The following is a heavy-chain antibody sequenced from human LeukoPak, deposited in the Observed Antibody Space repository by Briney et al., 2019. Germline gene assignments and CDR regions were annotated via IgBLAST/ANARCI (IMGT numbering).Heavy chain of an antibody. J-gene: IGHJ6*02. Sequence: GGSLRLSCAASGFTFSSYRMNWVRQAPGKGLEWVSSISSSSSYIYYADSVKGRFTISRDDAKNSLYLQINSLRAEDTAVYYCASKVGATTDFYYYGMDVWGQGTTVTVSS. V-gene: IGHV3-21*01. CDR1: GFTFSSYR. CDR2: ISSSSSYI. D-gene: IGHD1-26*01. CDR3: ASKVGATTDFYYYGMDV.